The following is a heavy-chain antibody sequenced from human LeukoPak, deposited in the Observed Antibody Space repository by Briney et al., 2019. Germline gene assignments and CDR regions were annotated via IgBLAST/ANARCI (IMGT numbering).Heavy chain of an antibody. CDR3: ARVGRYDYARIDY. V-gene: IGHV4-39*07. J-gene: IGHJ4*02. CDR1: GGLIRDSGYY. Sequence: NPSETLSLTCTVSGGLIRDSGYYWGWIRQPPGKGLEWIGTVFYSGRTYYNSSLQSRVTISVDTSKNQFSLKLSSVTAADTAVYYCARVGRYDYARIDYWGQGTLVTVSS. CDR2: VFYSGRT. D-gene: IGHD4-17*01.